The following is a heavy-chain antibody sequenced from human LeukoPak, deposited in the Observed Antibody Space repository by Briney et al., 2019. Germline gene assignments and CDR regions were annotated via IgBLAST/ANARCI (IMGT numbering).Heavy chain of an antibody. Sequence: SVKVSCKASGGTFSTYAISWVRQAPGQGLEWMGRIIPIFGSANYAQKSQGRVTITADKSTSPAYMELSSLSSEDTAMYYCAREGRDAYDFDSWGQGTPVTVSS. J-gene: IGHJ5*01. CDR2: IIPIFGSA. CDR3: AREGRDAYDFDS. V-gene: IGHV1-69*06. CDR1: GGTFSTYA. D-gene: IGHD5-24*01.